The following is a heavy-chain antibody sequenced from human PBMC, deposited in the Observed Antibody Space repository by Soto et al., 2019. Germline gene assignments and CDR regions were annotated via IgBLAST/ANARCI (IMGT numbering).Heavy chain of an antibody. V-gene: IGHV4-59*08. J-gene: IGHJ3*02. CDR1: GGSISSYY. CDR3: ARQDCPHAFDI. D-gene: IGHD2-21*02. Sequence: SETLSLTCTVSGGSISSYYWSWIRQPPGKGLEWIGYIYYSGSTNYNPSLKSRVTISVDTSKNQFSLKLTSVTAADTAVYYCARQDCPHAFDIWGQGTMVTVSS. CDR2: IYYSGST.